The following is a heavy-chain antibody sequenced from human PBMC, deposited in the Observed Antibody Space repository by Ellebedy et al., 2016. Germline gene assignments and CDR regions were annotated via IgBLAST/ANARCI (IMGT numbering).Heavy chain of an antibody. CDR1: GFTFSSYA. V-gene: IGHV3-9*01. CDR2: ISWNSGSI. J-gene: IGHJ4*02. CDR3: AREYYYGSGSHDY. D-gene: IGHD3-10*01. Sequence: SLKISXAASGFTFSSYAMSWVRQAPGKGLEWVSGISWNSGSIGYADSVKGRFTISRDNAKNTLYLQMNSLRAEDTALYYCAREYYYGSGSHDYWGQGTLVTVSS.